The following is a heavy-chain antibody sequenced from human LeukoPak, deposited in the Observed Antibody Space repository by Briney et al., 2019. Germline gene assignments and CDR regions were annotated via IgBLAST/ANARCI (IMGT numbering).Heavy chain of an antibody. CDR1: GFDFRTYA. Sequence: WGSLRLSCVASGFDFRTYAMSWVRQAPGKGLEWISVITGTGGGGNKTYYAESVKGRFSISRDDSKNTLFLQMHNLRPDDTAVYLCATTVILDFWGQGTLVLVSS. V-gene: IGHV3-23*01. D-gene: IGHD1-1*01. J-gene: IGHJ4*02. CDR3: ATTVILDF. CDR2: ITGTGGGGNKT.